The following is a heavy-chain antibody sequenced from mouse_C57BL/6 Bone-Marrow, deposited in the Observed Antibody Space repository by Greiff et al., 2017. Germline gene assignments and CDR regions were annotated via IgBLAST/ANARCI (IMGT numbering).Heavy chain of an antibody. V-gene: IGHV14-4*01. CDR3: TAPFYDYVVSYEGAMDY. D-gene: IGHD1-1*01. CDR1: GFNIKDDY. CDR2: IDPENGDT. Sequence: VQLQQSGAELVRPGASVKLSCTASGFNIKDDYMHWVKQRPEQGLEWIGWIDPENGDTEYASKFQGPATITADTSSNTAYLQLSSLTSEDTAVYCCTAPFYDYVVSYEGAMDYWGQGTSVTVSS. J-gene: IGHJ4*01.